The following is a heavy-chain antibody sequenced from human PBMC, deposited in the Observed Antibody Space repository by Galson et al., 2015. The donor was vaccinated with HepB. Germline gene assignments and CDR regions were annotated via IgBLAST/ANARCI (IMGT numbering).Heavy chain of an antibody. CDR3: AKRTGFCSSSICYTHWLDL. CDR2: IGGSGGGT. CDR1: GFIFSNYA. V-gene: IGHV3-23*01. D-gene: IGHD2-2*01. Sequence: SLRLSCAASGFIFSNYAMTWVRQAPGKGLEWVSTIGGSGGGTYYAESVEGRFTISRDNSKDTLYLQMNSLRAEDTAVYYCAKRTGFCSSSICYTHWLDLWGQGTLVTVSS. J-gene: IGHJ5*02.